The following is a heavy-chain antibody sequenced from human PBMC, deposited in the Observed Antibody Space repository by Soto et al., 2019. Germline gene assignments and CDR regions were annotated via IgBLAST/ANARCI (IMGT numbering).Heavy chain of an antibody. J-gene: IGHJ4*02. CDR2: MSYDGTNE. D-gene: IGHD6-19*01. V-gene: IGHV3-30*04. CDR1: GFSFTHYT. Sequence: GGSLRLSCAASGFSFTHYTINWVRQAPGKGLEWVAVMSYDGTNEYYADSVKGRFTISRDNSKSTVYLQMNSLTPEDTAFYYCARKWGTYSSASLDYWGLGTLVTVSS. CDR3: ARKWGTYSSASLDY.